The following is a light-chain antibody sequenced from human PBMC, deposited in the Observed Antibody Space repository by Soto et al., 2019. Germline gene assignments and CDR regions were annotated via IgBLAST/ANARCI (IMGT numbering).Light chain of an antibody. V-gene: IGKV1-39*01. Sequence: DIQMTQSPSSLSASVEDRVNITCRASQSIGGYLNWYQQKPGRAPHLLIYAAATLQGGVPSRFSGTGSGTDFTLTISSLQPEDVATYHCQQSSTFPWTFGQGTKVEMK. CDR2: AAA. J-gene: IGKJ1*01. CDR3: QQSSTFPWT. CDR1: QSIGGY.